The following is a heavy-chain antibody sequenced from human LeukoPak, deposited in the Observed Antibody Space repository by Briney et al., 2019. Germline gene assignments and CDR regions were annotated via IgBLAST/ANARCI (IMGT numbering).Heavy chain of an antibody. D-gene: IGHD3-9*01. CDR3: ARGGRDFDWGSYYYYYYMDV. J-gene: IGHJ6*03. CDR1: GGSISTSNYY. CDR2: IFYSGST. V-gene: IGHV4-39*07. Sequence: SETLSLTCTVSGGSISTSNYYWGWIRQPPGKGLEWIGNIFYSGSTYYGPSLKSRLTISLDTSKNQFSLKLSSVTAADTAVYYCARGGRDFDWGSYYYYYYMDVWGKGTTVTVSS.